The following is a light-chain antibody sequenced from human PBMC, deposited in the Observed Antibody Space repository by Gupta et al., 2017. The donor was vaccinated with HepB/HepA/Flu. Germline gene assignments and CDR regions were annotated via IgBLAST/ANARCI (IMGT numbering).Light chain of an antibody. Sequence: EIVLTQSPATLSLSPGERATLSCRASQSVSSYLAWYQQKPGQAPRLLIYDASNRATGIPARFSGSGSGTDFTLTISSREQEDFAVYYCQQRSNWLPLTFGGGTKVEIK. CDR2: DAS. J-gene: IGKJ4*01. V-gene: IGKV3-11*01. CDR1: QSVSSY. CDR3: QQRSNWLPLT.